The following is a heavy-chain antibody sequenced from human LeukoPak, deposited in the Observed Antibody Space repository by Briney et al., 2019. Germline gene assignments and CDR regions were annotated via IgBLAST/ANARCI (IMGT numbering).Heavy chain of an antibody. D-gene: IGHD3-9*01. CDR3: ARAPYDILTGYFLFDS. CDR1: GGSLSSYY. V-gene: IGHV4-59*12. CDR2: IYHRGST. Sequence: PSETLSLTCTVSGGSLSSYYWSWIRQPPGRGLEWIGYIYHRGSTSYNPSLRSRVTVSLDKSRNQSSLTLYSVTAADTAVYYCARAPYDILTGYFLFDSWGQGTLITVSS. J-gene: IGHJ4*02.